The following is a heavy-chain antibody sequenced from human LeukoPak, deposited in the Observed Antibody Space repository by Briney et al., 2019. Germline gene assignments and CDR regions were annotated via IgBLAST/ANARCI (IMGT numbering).Heavy chain of an antibody. D-gene: IGHD3-10*01. J-gene: IGHJ4*02. CDR1: GFTFSSYA. Sequence: GGSLRLSCAASGFTFSSYAMSWVRQAPGKGLQWVSAITNSGGRTFYADSGKGRFTISRDNSKNTLYLQMNSLRAEDTAVYYCAKLWAGSYPRYFDYWGQGTLVTVSS. V-gene: IGHV3-23*01. CDR2: ITNSGGRT. CDR3: AKLWAGSYPRYFDY.